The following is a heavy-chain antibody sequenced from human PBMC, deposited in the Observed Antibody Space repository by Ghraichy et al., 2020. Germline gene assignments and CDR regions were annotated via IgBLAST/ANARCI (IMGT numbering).Heavy chain of an antibody. J-gene: IGHJ3*02. D-gene: IGHD3-3*01. CDR3: AHSVYYDFWSGYYNLKSIAFDI. V-gene: IGHV2-5*02. CDR2: IYWDDDK. CDR1: GFSLSTSGVG. Sequence: SGPTLVKPTQTLTLTCTFSGFSLSTSGVGVGWIRQPPGKALEWLALIYWDDDKRYSPSLKSRLTITKDTSKNQVVLTMTNMDPVDTATYYCAHSVYYDFWSGYYNLKSIAFDIWGQGTMVTVSS.